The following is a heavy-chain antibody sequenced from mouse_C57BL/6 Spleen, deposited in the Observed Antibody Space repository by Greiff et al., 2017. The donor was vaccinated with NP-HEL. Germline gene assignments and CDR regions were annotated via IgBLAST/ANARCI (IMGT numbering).Heavy chain of an antibody. J-gene: IGHJ3*01. CDR2: IYPGSGST. D-gene: IGHD2-4*01. CDR3: ARGGGLYDYGEGAWFAY. CDR1: GYTFTSYW. Sequence: QVQLQQPGAELVKPGASVKMSCKASGYTFTSYWITWVKQRPGQGLEWIGDIYPGSGSTNYNEKFKSKATLTVDTSSSTAYMQLSSLISEDSAVYYCARGGGLYDYGEGAWFAYWGQGTLVTVSA. V-gene: IGHV1-55*01.